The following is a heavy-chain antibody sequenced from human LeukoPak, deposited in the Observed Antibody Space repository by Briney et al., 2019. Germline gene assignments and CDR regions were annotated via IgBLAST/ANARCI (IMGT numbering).Heavy chain of an antibody. Sequence: SDTLSLICTVSGRPISSCSYHWGWIRQPPGKGLEWIGSIYYSGSPYYNPSLKSRDPISVDTSKNQFSLKLSSVTDADTAVFYCARSPFCTNGVCYSTGYYYYMDVWGKGTTVTVSS. D-gene: IGHD2-8*01. CDR1: GRPISSCSYH. J-gene: IGHJ6*03. V-gene: IGHV4-39*01. CDR2: IYYSGSP. CDR3: ARSPFCTNGVCYSTGYYYYMDV.